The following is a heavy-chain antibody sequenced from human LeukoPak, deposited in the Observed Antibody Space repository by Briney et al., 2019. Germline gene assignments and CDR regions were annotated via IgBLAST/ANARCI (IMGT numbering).Heavy chain of an antibody. V-gene: IGHV4-39*01. CDR1: GGSISSSSYY. Sequence: PSETPSLTCTVSGGSISSSSYYWGWIRQPPGKGLEWIGSIYYSGSTYYKSSLKSRVTISVDTSKNLFSLKLSSVTAADTAVYYCARWVPQSNAFDIWGQGTTVTVSS. CDR2: IYYSGST. CDR3: ARWVPQSNAFDI. J-gene: IGHJ3*02.